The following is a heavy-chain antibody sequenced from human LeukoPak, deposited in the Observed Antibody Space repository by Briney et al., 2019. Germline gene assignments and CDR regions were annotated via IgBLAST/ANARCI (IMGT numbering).Heavy chain of an antibody. V-gene: IGHV3-30*03. J-gene: IGHJ5*01. CDR1: GFTFSSYG. D-gene: IGHD4/OR15-4a*01. CDR3: VRHDGRGGATMGAFDS. Sequence: GRSLRLSCAASGFTFSSYGMHWVRQAPGKGLEWVAVISNDGSNKHYGDFVKGRFTISRDNSKNTLYLQMDSLRGEDTAVYYCVRHDGRGGATMGAFDSWGQGSLVTVSS. CDR2: ISNDGSNK.